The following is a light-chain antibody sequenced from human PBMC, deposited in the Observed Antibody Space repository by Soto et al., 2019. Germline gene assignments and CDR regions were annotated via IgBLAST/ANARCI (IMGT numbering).Light chain of an antibody. CDR1: QSVSRY. J-gene: IGKJ1*01. V-gene: IGKV3-11*01. Sequence: EIVLTQSPATLSLSPGERATLSCRASQSVSRYFAWYQQKPGQAPRLLIYEASNRATGIPARFSGSGSGTDFPITISSLEPEDFAVYYRQQRSNCPRTFGPGTKVEIK. CDR2: EAS. CDR3: QQRSNCPRT.